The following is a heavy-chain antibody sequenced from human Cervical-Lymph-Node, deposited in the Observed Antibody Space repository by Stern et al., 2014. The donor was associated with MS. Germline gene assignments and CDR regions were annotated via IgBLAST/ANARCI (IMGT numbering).Heavy chain of an antibody. V-gene: IGHV1-18*01. CDR2: ISGYNANT. D-gene: IGHD6-19*01. CDR3: ARIAMTGYFDY. J-gene: IGHJ4*02. CDR1: GYTFSSYG. Sequence: VQLVQSGVEVKKPGASVKVSFKTSGYTFSSYGTIWVRQAPGQGLEWMGRISGYNANTNYAQKFLGRVTMTTDTSTNTASLELRSLRSDDTAVYYCARIAMTGYFDYWGQGTLVIVSS.